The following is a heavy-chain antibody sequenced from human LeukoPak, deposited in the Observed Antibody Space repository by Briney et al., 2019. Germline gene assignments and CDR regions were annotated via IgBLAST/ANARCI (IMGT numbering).Heavy chain of an antibody. CDR3: ERDSDYGGSFDI. Sequence: GGSLRLSCAASGFTFSRYSMNWVRQAPGKGLEWVSYISRSSSTIHYADSVKGRFTISRDNAKNSLYLQMHSLRAEDTAVYYCERDSDYGGSFDIWGQGTMVTVS. CDR1: GFTFSRYS. CDR2: ISRSSSTI. V-gene: IGHV3-48*04. D-gene: IGHD3-16*01. J-gene: IGHJ3*02.